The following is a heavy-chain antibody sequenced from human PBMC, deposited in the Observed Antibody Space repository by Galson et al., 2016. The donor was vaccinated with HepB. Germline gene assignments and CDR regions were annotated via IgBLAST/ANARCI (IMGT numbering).Heavy chain of an antibody. J-gene: IGHJ3*02. CDR1: GFTFSSYW. D-gene: IGHD3-22*01. Sequence: SLRLSCAASGFTFSSYWVTWVRQAPGKGLEWVANINKDANKKYYVDSVEGRFTISRDNAKNSLYLQMNSLRAEDTAVYYCARDQSPTADYYYDAFDIWGQGTMVTVSS. CDR3: ARDQSPTADYYYDAFDI. CDR2: INKDANKK. V-gene: IGHV3-7*03.